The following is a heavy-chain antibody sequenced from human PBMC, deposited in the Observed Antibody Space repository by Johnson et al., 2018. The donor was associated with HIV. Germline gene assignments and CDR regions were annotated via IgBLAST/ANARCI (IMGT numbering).Heavy chain of an antibody. CDR3: ARVGSSWGRDAFDI. V-gene: IGHV3-74*02. D-gene: IGHD6-13*01. CDR1: GFTFSSYA. Sequence: EVQLVESGGGVVQPGRSLRLSCAASGFTFSSYAMHWVRQAPGKGLEWVSRINSDGSSTRYADSVKGRFTISRDNAKNTLYLQMNSLRAEDTAVYYCARVGSSWGRDAFDIWGQGTMVTVSS. CDR2: INSDGSST. J-gene: IGHJ3*02.